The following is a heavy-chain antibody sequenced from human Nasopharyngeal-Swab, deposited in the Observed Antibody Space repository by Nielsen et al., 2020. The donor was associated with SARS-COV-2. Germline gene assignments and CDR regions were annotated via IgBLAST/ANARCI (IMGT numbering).Heavy chain of an antibody. CDR3: ARHPIRPYYGQAFDI. J-gene: IGHJ3*02. V-gene: IGHV5-51*01. D-gene: IGHD3-22*01. CDR2: IYPGDSDT. CDR1: GSSFTSYW. Sequence: GGSLRLSCKGSGSSFTSYWIGWVRQMPGKGLEWMGIIYPGDSDTRYSPSFQGQVTISADKSISTAYLQWSSLKASDTTMYYCARHPIRPYYGQAFDIWGQGTMVTVSS.